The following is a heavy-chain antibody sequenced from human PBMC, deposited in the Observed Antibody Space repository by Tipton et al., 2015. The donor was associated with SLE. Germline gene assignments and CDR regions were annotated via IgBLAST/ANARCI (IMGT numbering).Heavy chain of an antibody. CDR3: ARDNLQLRGFDV. J-gene: IGHJ3*01. CDR2: IYYRGNT. CDR1: GGSISSNNYY. V-gene: IGHV4-39*07. Sequence: TLSLTCTVSGGSISSNNYYWGWIRQPPGKGLEWIASIYYRGNTHYHSSLKSRLTMSVDTSKNQFSLKLSSMAAADTAVYYCARDNLQLRGFDVWGQGTLVTVSS. D-gene: IGHD1-7*01.